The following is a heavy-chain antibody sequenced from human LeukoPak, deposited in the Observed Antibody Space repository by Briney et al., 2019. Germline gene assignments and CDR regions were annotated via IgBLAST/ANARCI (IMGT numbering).Heavy chain of an antibody. CDR3: ARDPGSVIVVVTPDY. CDR2: ISSSSCYI. D-gene: IGHD3-22*01. V-gene: IGHV3-21*01. Sequence: GGSLRLSCAASGFTFSSYAMNWVRQAPGKGLEWVSSISSSSCYIYYADSVKGRFTISRDNAKNSLYLQMNSLRAEDTAVYYCARDPGSVIVVVTPDYWGQGTLVTVSS. J-gene: IGHJ4*02. CDR1: GFTFSSYA.